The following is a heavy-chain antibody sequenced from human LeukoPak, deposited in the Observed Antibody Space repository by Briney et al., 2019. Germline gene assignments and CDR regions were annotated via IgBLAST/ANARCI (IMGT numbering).Heavy chain of an antibody. CDR1: GGSISSSSYS. V-gene: IGHV4-39*07. D-gene: IGHD3-3*01. CDR2: IYHSGST. CDR3: ARDQYDGDAFDV. J-gene: IGHJ3*01. Sequence: AETLRLTCTVSGGSISSSSYSWGRIRQPPGKGLEWIGSIYHSGSTNYNPSLTCRVTMSVDTSKNQFSLKLSSVTAADTAVYYCARDQYDGDAFDVWGQGTVGSVSS.